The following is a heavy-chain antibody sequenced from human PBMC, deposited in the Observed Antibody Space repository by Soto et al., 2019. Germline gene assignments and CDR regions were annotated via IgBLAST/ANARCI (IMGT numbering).Heavy chain of an antibody. CDR3: ARAHYSAYDRSDYFYYGMDV. Sequence: QAQLEEFGGGVVQPGGSLRLSCVTSGFMFSSYGMHWVRQAPGKGLEWVAVIWHDGNHKFYGDSVKGRFSISRDNSKNTVDLQMNSLRAEDTAVYYCARAHYSAYDRSDYFYYGMDVWAWGPRSPSP. D-gene: IGHD5-12*01. CDR1: GFMFSSYG. CDR2: IWHDGNHK. V-gene: IGHV3-33*01. J-gene: IGHJ6*02.